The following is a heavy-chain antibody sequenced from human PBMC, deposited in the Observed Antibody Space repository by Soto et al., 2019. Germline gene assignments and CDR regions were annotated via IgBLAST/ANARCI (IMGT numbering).Heavy chain of an antibody. V-gene: IGHV3-9*01. CDR1: GFTFDDYA. CDR3: AKSGGDNWLFDY. D-gene: IGHD2-21*01. Sequence: GGSLRLSCAASGFTFDDYAMHWVRQAPGKGLEWVSGISWNSGSIGYADSVKGRFTISRDNAKNSLYLQMNSLRAEDTALYYCAKSGGDNWLFDYWGQGTLVTVSS. J-gene: IGHJ4*02. CDR2: ISWNSGSI.